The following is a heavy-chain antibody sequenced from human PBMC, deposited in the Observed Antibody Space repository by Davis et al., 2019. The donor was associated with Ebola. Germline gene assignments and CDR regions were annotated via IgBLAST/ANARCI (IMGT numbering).Heavy chain of an antibody. CDR3: AKDSSALWLPCDAFDI. CDR1: GFTFSSYG. J-gene: IGHJ3*02. D-gene: IGHD5-18*01. V-gene: IGHV3-30*18. Sequence: PGGSLRLSCAASGFTFSSYGMHWVRQAPGKGLEWVAVISYDGSNKYYADSVKGRFTISRDNSKNTLYLQMNSLRAEDTAVYYCAKDSSALWLPCDAFDIWGQGTMVTVSS. CDR2: ISYDGSNK.